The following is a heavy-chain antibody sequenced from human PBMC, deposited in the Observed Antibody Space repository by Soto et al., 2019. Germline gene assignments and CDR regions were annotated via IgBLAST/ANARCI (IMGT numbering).Heavy chain of an antibody. V-gene: IGHV4-34*01. Sequence: SETLSLPCAVYWGSRGGFFWTWVRQFPGRGLEWIGEISPTGNAKYRSSLNGRVTISLDTSKNQFSLNLNSLIAADTAVYYCVRYNWPLFDYWGQGVQVTVS. D-gene: IGHD1-20*01. CDR1: WGSRGGFF. CDR2: ISPTGNA. CDR3: VRYNWPLFDY. J-gene: IGHJ4*02.